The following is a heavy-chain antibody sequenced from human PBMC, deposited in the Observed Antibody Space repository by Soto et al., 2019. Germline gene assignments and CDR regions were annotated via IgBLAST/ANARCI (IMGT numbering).Heavy chain of an antibody. CDR2: INHSGST. J-gene: IGHJ6*02. V-gene: IGHV4-34*01. CDR3: ARAGPTVIAARRHYYYGMDV. Sequence: SETLSLTCAVYGGSFSGYYWSWIRQPPGKGLEWIGEINHSGSTNYNPSLKSRVTISVDTSKNQFSLKLSSVTAADTAVYYCARAGPTVIAARRHYYYGMDVWGQGTTVTVPS. CDR1: GGSFSGYY. D-gene: IGHD6-6*01.